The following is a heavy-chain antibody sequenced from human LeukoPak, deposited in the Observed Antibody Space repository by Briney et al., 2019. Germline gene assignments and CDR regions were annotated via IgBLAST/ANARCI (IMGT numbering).Heavy chain of an antibody. D-gene: IGHD5-18*01. CDR3: ARRTAMDSYFDY. CDR1: GGTFSSYA. J-gene: IGHJ4*02. Sequence: GSSVKVSCKASGGTFSSYAISWVRQAPGQGLEWMGGIIPIFGTANCAQKFQGRVTITADESTSTAYMELSSLRSEDTAVYYCARRTAMDSYFDYWGQGTLVTVSS. V-gene: IGHV1-69*01. CDR2: IIPIFGTA.